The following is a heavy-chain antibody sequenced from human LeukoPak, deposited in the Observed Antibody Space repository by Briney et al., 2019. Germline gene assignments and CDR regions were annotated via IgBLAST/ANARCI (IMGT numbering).Heavy chain of an antibody. Sequence: PSETLSLTCAVYGGSFSGYYWSWIRQPPGKGLEWIGEINHSGSTNYNPSLKSRVTISVDTSKNQFSLKLSSVTAADTAVYYCARGRLHSRLWLKVSAYGMDVWGQGTTVTVSS. CDR1: GGSFSGYY. D-gene: IGHD5-18*01. CDR3: ARGRLHSRLWLKVSAYGMDV. J-gene: IGHJ6*02. V-gene: IGHV4-34*01. CDR2: INHSGST.